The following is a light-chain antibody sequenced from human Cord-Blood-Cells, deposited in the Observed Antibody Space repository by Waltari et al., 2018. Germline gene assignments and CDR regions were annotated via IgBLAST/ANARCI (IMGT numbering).Light chain of an antibody. Sequence: DIVMTQSPDPLAVSLGERANINCKSSQSVLYSSNNKNYVVWYQQKPGQPPKLLIYWASTRESGVPDRFSGSGSRTDFTLTISSLQAEDVAVYYCQQYYSTPYTFGQGTKLEIK. CDR1: QSVLYSSNNKNY. CDR3: QQYYSTPYT. J-gene: IGKJ2*01. V-gene: IGKV4-1*01. CDR2: WAS.